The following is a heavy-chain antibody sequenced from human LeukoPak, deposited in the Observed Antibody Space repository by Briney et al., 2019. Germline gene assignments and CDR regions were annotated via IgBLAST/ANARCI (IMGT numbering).Heavy chain of an antibody. CDR2: IDPSDSYT. CDR3: ASYGSGSYPNFDY. J-gene: IGHJ4*02. D-gene: IGHD3-10*01. V-gene: IGHV5-10-1*01. CDR1: GYSFTSYW. Sequence: HGESLKISCKGSGYSFTSYWISWVRQMPGKGLEWMGRIDPSDSYTNYSPSFQGHVTISADKSISTAYLQWSSLKASDTAMYYCASYGSGSYPNFDYWGQGTLVTVSS.